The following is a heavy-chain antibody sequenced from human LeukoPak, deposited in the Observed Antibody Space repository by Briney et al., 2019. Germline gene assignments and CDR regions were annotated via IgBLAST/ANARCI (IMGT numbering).Heavy chain of an antibody. V-gene: IGHV3-21*01. D-gene: IGHD2-15*01. CDR2: ISSSSRSI. CDR1: GFTFSTYS. Sequence: GGSLRLSCAASGFTFSTYSMNWVRQTPGKGLEWVSSISSSSRSIYYADSVKGRFTISRDNAKNSLYLQVNSLRAEDTAVYYCAKDSLASDGGGPFDIWGQGTMVTVSS. J-gene: IGHJ3*02. CDR3: AKDSLASDGGGPFDI.